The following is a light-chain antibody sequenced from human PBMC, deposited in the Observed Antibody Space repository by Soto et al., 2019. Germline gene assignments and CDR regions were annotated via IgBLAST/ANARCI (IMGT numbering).Light chain of an antibody. CDR1: QGIRNY. CDR3: QQYNWYSRT. V-gene: IGKV1-5*01. J-gene: IGKJ1*01. Sequence: QTTQSTSTLSASVRNRVTIACRASQGIRNYLAWYQPEPGKAPKILIYDASSLESGVPSRFSGRGSGTEFTLTISCLQPGDFATYDCQQYNWYSRTFGRGTNEDIK. CDR2: DAS.